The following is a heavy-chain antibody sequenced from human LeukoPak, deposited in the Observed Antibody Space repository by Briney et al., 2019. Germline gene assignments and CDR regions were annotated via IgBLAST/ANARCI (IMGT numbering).Heavy chain of an antibody. J-gene: IGHJ4*02. CDR2: IYYSGIT. Sequence: SQTLSLTCTVSGGSISSGGYYWSWIRQHPGKGLEWIGYIYYSGITYYNPSLKSRVTISVATSKNQFSLKLTSVTAADTAVYYCANYDSSGYYTFAFWGQGTLVTVSS. D-gene: IGHD3-22*01. CDR3: ANYDSSGYYTFAF. CDR1: GGSISSGGYY. V-gene: IGHV4-31*03.